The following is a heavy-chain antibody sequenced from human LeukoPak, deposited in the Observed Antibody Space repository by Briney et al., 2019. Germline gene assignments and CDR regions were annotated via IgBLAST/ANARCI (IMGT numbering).Heavy chain of an antibody. D-gene: IGHD2-15*01. Sequence: SETLSLTCAVSGGSISSGGYSWSWIRQPPGKGLEWIVEINHSGSTNYNPSLKSRVTISLDTSKNQFSLKLSSVTAADTAVYYCARVDGSCAGGSCPSGNWFDPWGQGTLVTVSS. V-gene: IGHV4-30-2*01. CDR2: INHSGST. J-gene: IGHJ5*02. CDR1: GGSISSGGYS. CDR3: ARVDGSCAGGSCPSGNWFDP.